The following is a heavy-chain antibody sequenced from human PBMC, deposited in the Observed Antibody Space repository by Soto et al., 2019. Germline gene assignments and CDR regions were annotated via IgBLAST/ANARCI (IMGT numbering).Heavy chain of an antibody. J-gene: IGHJ2*01. V-gene: IGHV3-23*01. CDR1: GFKFSNSA. CDR3: TKAPVVWGSSWYFDL. CDR2: ISGSGGST. Sequence: EVQLLESGGGLVQPGGSLRLSCAASGFKFSNSAMTWVRQAAGKGLECVSSISGSGGSTYYADSVKGRFTISRDNSKNTLYLQMNIVGAEDTAVYYCTKAPVVWGSSWYFDLWGRGTLVTVSS. D-gene: IGHD7-27*01.